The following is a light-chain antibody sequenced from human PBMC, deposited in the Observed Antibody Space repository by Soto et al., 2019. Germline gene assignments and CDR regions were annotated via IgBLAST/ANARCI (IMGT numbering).Light chain of an antibody. V-gene: IGKV1-5*03. J-gene: IGKJ1*01. Sequence: DYQVNHSTSTVSSYLPDSVTITWRASQNIERWLAWYQQKPGKAPKLLIYKASTLKSGVPSRFSGSGSGTEFTLTISSLQPDDFATYYCQHYNSYSEAFGQGTKVDIK. CDR2: KAS. CDR1: QNIERW. CDR3: QHYNSYSEA.